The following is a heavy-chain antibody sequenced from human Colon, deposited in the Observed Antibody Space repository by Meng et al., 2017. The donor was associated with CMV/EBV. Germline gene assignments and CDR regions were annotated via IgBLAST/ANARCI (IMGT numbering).Heavy chain of an antibody. CDR1: GFTFSSYA. CDR2: VYSNGSST. CDR3: AKDLQFPHYGMDV. V-gene: IGHV3-23*03. J-gene: IGHJ6*02. Sequence: GGSLRPSCAASGFTFSSYAMSWVRQAPGKGLEWVSVVYSNGSSTHYADSVKGRFTISRDDSKNTLYLQMNSLRAEDTAVYYCAKDLQFPHYGMDVWGQGTTVTVSS.